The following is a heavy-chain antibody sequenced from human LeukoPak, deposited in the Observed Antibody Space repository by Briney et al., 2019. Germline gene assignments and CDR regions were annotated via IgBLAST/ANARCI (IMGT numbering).Heavy chain of an antibody. V-gene: IGHV4-31*03. CDR3: VRLTCSGSSCSGGGAFDV. J-gene: IGHJ3*01. CDR2: IFYNGGS. CDR1: GDSMSSGGYL. Sequence: PSETLSLTCSVSGDSMSSGGYLWTWMRQHPGKGLEWIGYIFYNGGSYYSPSLQSRLTISVDTSQKQFSLKVSSVTAADTAVYYCVRLTCSGSSCSGGGAFDVWGQGTVVTVSS. D-gene: IGHD2-2*01.